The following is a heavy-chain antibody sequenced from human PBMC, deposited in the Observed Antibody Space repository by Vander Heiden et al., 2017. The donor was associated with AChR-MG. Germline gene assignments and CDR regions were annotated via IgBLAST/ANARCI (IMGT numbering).Heavy chain of an antibody. CDR3: ARAGADYYDSSGYYDY. V-gene: IGHV3-48*01. D-gene: IGHD3-22*01. J-gene: IGHJ4*02. Sequence: EVQLVESGGGLVQPGGSVRLSCPASGFTFSSYSMNWVRQAPGKGLEWVSYISSSSSTIYYADSVKGRFTISRDNAKNSLYLQMNSLRAEDTAVYYCARAGADYYDSSGYYDYWGQGTLVTVSS. CDR1: GFTFSSYS. CDR2: ISSSSSTI.